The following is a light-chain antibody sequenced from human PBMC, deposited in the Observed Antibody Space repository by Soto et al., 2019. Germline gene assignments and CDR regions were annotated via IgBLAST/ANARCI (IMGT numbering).Light chain of an antibody. Sequence: VLTQSLGTLSLSPGERATLSSRASQSLSSNFAWYQQKPGQAPRLLIYRASTRATGIPARFSGSGSGTEFTLTISSLQSEDFAVYYCHQYNNWPPWTFGPGTKVDIK. V-gene: IGKV3-15*01. J-gene: IGKJ1*01. CDR3: HQYNNWPPWT. CDR1: QSLSSN. CDR2: RAS.